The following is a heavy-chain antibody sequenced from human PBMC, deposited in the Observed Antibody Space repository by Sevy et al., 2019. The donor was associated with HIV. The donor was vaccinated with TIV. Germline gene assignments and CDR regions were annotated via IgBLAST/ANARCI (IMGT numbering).Heavy chain of an antibody. CDR2: IRSDSSST. CDR1: GFTFSNYD. CDR3: VRDSAYAFHY. Sequence: GGSLRLSCAASGFTFSNYDMNWVRQAPGKGLEWISNIRSDSSSTWYTASVKGRFTISRDKAKNSLYLEMDTLRAEYTAVYYCVRDSAYAFHYWGQGTLVTVSS. J-gene: IGHJ4*02. V-gene: IGHV3-48*03. D-gene: IGHD3-10*01.